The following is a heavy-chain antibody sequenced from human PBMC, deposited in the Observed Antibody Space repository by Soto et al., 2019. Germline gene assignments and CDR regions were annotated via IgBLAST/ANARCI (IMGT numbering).Heavy chain of an antibody. CDR2: IHGGGSA. Sequence: VQLVESGGGLIQPGGSLRLSCAASGLSVSNNHMTWVRHAPGKGLEWVSLIHGGGSAYYADSVKGRFTISRDNSKNTLYLQMYSLRAEDTAIYFCAGRLTTAASLDYWGQGTLVTVSS. CDR3: AGRLTTAASLDY. CDR1: GLSVSNNH. J-gene: IGHJ4*02. D-gene: IGHD1-1*01. V-gene: IGHV3-53*01.